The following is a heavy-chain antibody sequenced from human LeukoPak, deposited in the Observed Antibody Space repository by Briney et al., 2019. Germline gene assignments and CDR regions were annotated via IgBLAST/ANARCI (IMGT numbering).Heavy chain of an antibody. Sequence: SEPLSLTCTVSGGSINSYHWSWIRQPPGKGLEWIGYISYSGSTSYNPSLKSRVTISVDTSKNQFSLKLSSVIAADTAVYYCARRQSSWYFDYWGQGPLVTVSS. CDR3: ARRQSSWYFDY. CDR2: ISYSGST. V-gene: IGHV4-59*08. D-gene: IGHD6-13*01. CDR1: GGSINSYH. J-gene: IGHJ4*02.